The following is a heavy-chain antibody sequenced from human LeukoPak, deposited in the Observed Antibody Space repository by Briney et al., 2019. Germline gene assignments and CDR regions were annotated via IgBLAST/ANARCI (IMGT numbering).Heavy chain of an antibody. CDR2: ISGSGAST. Sequence: PSGGSLRLSCAASGFTFSSYAMSWVRQTPGKGLEWVSTISGSGASTYYADSVKGWFTVSRDNSKNTLHLQMKSLRAADTAVYYCAQIPFRSGDYHFDYWGQGTLLTVSS. CDR3: AQIPFRSGDYHFDY. V-gene: IGHV3-23*01. CDR1: GFTFSSYA. J-gene: IGHJ4*02. D-gene: IGHD3-3*01.